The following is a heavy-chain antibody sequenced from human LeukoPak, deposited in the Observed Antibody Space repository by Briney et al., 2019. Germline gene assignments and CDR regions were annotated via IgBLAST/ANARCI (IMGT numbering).Heavy chain of an antibody. D-gene: IGHD3-16*01. CDR2: IKPDGSEK. CDR3: ARENYFSFDY. Sequence: GGSLRLSCAASGFSFSFYWMTWVRQAPGKGLEWVANIKPDGSEKYYVDSVRGRCTISRDNTRNTLDLQMNSLRPEDTAVYYCARENYFSFDYWGRGALVTVSS. CDR1: GFSFSFYW. J-gene: IGHJ4*02. V-gene: IGHV3-7*03.